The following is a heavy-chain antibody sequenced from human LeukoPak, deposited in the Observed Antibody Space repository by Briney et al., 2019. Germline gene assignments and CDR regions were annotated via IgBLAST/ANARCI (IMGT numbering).Heavy chain of an antibody. CDR2: IFNSGKT. CDR3: ARVGVPCPVFDN. CDR1: SYSISSGHY. J-gene: IGHJ4*03. D-gene: IGHD3-3*01. V-gene: IGHV4-38-2*02. Sequence: SETLSLTCSVSSYSISSGHYWGWIRQPPGKGLEWIGSIFNSGKTYYNPSLMSRVTISVDTSKNQFSLNVRSVTAADTAVYYCARVGVPCPVFDNWGHG.